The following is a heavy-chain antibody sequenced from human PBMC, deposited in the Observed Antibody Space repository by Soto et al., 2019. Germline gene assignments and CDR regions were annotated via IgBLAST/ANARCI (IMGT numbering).Heavy chain of an antibody. CDR1: GYTFTSYT. CDR2: INAGNGNT. V-gene: IGHV1-3*01. J-gene: IGHJ4*02. Sequence: ASVKVSCKASGYTFTSYTMHWVRQAPGQRLEWMGWINAGNGNTNYAQSLQGRVTMTTDTSTTTAYMELRNLNSDDPAVYYCARVSPSSRAAEPWGQGTLVTVSS. D-gene: IGHD6-13*01. CDR3: ARVSPSSRAAEP.